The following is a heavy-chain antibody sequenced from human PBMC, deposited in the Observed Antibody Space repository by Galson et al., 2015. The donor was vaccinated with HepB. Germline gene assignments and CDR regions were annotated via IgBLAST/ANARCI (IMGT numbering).Heavy chain of an antibody. CDR2: ISSRSIAI. V-gene: IGHV3-48*02. CDR1: GFTFSSYS. CDR3: ARNRDEYLHTLLGY. Sequence: SLRLSCAASGFTFSSYSMNWVRQAPGKGLEWVSYISSRSIAIYYADSVKGRFTISRDNAKNSLYLQMNSLRDEDTAVYYCARNRDEYLHTLLGYWGQGTLVTVSS. D-gene: IGHD3-10*01. J-gene: IGHJ4*02.